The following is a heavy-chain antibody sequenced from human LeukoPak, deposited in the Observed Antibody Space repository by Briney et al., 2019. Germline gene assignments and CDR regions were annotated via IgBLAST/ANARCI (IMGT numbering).Heavy chain of an antibody. CDR2: IYYSGST. J-gene: IGHJ5*02. Sequence: SETLSLTCTVSGGSISSYYWSWIRQPPGKGLEWVGYIYYSGSTNYNPSLKSRVTISVDTSKNQFSLKLSSVTAADTAVYYCARSAPDILTGYYRFDPWGQGTLVTVSS. CDR3: ARSAPDILTGYYRFDP. CDR1: GGSISSYY. V-gene: IGHV4-59*01. D-gene: IGHD3-9*01.